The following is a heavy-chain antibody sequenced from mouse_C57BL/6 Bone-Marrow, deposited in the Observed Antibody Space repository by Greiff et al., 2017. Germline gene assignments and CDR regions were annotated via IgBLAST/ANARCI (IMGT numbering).Heavy chain of an antibody. CDR2: IDPSDSYT. CDR1: GYTFTSYW. V-gene: IGHV1-50*01. J-gene: IGHJ4*01. D-gene: IGHD2-2*01. Sequence: QVQLQQPGAELVKPGASVKLSCKASGYTFTSYWLQWVQQRPGQGLEWIGEIDPSDSYTNYNQKFKGKATLTVDTSSSTAYMQLSSLTSEDSAVYYCARVGLRRVPYYAMDYWGQGTSVTVSS. CDR3: ARVGLRRVPYYAMDY.